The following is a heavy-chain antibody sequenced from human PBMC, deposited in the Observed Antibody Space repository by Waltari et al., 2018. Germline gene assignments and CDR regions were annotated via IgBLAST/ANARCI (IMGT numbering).Heavy chain of an antibody. J-gene: IGHJ4*02. Sequence: QVQLVQSGVEVKKPGASVPVSCKASGSSFTGYGISWVRQAPGQGLEWMGWITPYNGNTDYAQNLQGRVTMTTDTSTTTAYMELRSLRSDDTAVYFCARRGTAIAAANDYWGQGTLVTVSS. V-gene: IGHV1-18*01. CDR1: GSSFTGYG. CDR2: ITPYNGNT. D-gene: IGHD6-13*01. CDR3: ARRGTAIAAANDY.